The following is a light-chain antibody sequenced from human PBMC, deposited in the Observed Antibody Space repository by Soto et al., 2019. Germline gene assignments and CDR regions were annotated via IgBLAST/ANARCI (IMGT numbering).Light chain of an antibody. Sequence: EIVLTQSPGTLSLSPGERATLSCRSSQSVSSSYLAWYQQKPGQAPRLLIYGASSRATGIPDGFSGSGSGTEFTLTISSLQSEDFAVYYCQQYNNWPQITFGQGTRLEI. J-gene: IGKJ5*01. CDR3: QQYNNWPQIT. CDR1: QSVSSSY. V-gene: IGKV3-20*01. CDR2: GAS.